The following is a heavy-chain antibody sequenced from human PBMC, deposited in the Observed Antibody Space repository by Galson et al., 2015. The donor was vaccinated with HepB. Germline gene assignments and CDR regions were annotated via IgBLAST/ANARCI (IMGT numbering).Heavy chain of an antibody. CDR1: GYTFTGYY. CDR3: ARVRGGVTIPHFDY. J-gene: IGHJ4*02. Sequence: SVKVSCKASGYTFTGYYMHWVRQAPGQGLEWMGWINPNSGGTNYAQKFQGWVTMTRDTSISTAYMELSRLRSDDTAVYYCARVRGGVTIPHFDYWGRGTLVTVSS. V-gene: IGHV1-2*04. CDR2: INPNSGGT. D-gene: IGHD4-17*01.